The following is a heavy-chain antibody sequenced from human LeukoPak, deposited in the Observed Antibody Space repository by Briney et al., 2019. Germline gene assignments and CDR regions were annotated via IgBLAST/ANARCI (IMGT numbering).Heavy chain of an antibody. V-gene: IGHV3-30-3*01. Sequence: GRSLRLSCAASGFTSSSYAMHWVRQAPGKGLEWVAVISYDGSNKYYADSVKGRFTISRDNSKNTLYLQMNSLRAEDTAVYYCAREKISAAAGAFDIWGQGTMVTVSS. CDR3: AREKISAAAGAFDI. D-gene: IGHD6-13*01. J-gene: IGHJ3*02. CDR1: GFTSSSYA. CDR2: ISYDGSNK.